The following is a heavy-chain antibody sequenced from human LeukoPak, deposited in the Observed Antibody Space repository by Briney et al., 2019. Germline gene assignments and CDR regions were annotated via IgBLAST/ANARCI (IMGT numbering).Heavy chain of an antibody. J-gene: IGHJ6*03. CDR1: GYTFTSYD. CDR2: MNPNSGNT. Sequence: ASVKVSCNASGYTFTSYDINWGRQATGQGLELMGWMNPNSGNTGYAQKFQGRVTMTRNTSISTAYMELSSLRSEDTAVYYCARESGYYDFWSGYYYYYMDVWGKGTTVTVSS. CDR3: ARESGYYDFWSGYYYYYMDV. D-gene: IGHD3-3*01. V-gene: IGHV1-8*01.